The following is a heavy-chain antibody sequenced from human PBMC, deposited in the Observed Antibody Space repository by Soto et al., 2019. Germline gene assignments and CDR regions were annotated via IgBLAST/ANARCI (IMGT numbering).Heavy chain of an antibody. Sequence: PSETLSLTCSVSGGSISRHYWSWIRQRAGKGLEWIGRIYTSGSPNHNPPLNSRVTMSVDTSKNQSSLRLNSVTAADTAVYYCAIEGYSCGMAFDPWGQGTLVTVSS. D-gene: IGHD5-18*01. V-gene: IGHV4-4*07. CDR3: AIEGYSCGMAFDP. CDR1: GGSISRHY. J-gene: IGHJ5*02. CDR2: IYTSGSP.